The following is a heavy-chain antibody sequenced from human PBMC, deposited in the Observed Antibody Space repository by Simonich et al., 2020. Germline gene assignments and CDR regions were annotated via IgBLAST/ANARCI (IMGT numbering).Heavy chain of an antibody. CDR1: GYSFTSYW. Sequence: EVQLVQSGAEVKKPGESLKIFCMGSGYSFTSYWIGWVRQMPGKGLEWRGIITASEADTRYSPSIQGQVTISADKSISTAYMQWSSLKASDTAMYYCARQLNDFDIWGQGTMVTVSS. J-gene: IGHJ3*02. V-gene: IGHV5-51*01. CDR2: ITASEADT. CDR3: ARQLNDFDI. D-gene: IGHD1-1*01.